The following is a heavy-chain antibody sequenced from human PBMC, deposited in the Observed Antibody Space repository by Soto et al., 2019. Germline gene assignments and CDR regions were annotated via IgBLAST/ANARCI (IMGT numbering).Heavy chain of an antibody. Sequence: QLQLQESGPGLVKPSETLSLTCTVSGGSINNDNYYWGWIRQPPGKGLEWIGIIFYNGFTYYSPSLKSRVPISVDTSKNQFSLKLTSVTAADTAVYSCARQDDFWSGSGWFDPWGQGTLVTVSS. D-gene: IGHD3-3*01. CDR1: GGSINNDNYY. J-gene: IGHJ5*02. CDR2: IFYNGFT. CDR3: ARQDDFWSGSGWFDP. V-gene: IGHV4-39*01.